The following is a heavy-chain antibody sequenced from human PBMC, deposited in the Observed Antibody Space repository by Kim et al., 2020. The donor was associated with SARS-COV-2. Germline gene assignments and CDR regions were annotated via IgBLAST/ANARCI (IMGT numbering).Heavy chain of an antibody. CDR2: IYYSGST. CDR3: ARDPGSITIFGVVPQDAF. CDR1: GGSISSSY. V-gene: IGHV4-59*01. J-gene: IGHJ3*01. Sequence: SETLSLTCTVSGGSISSSYWSWIRQPPGRGLEWIGYIYYSGSTKYNPSLKSRVTISVDTSKNHFSLKLSSVTAADTAVYYCARDPGSITIFGVVPQDAF. D-gene: IGHD3-3*01.